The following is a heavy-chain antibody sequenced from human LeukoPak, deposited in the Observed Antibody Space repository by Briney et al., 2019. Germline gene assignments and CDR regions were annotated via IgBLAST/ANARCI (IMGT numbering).Heavy chain of an antibody. J-gene: IGHJ4*02. CDR3: AKLAPIGTTLGLLFDY. V-gene: IGHV3-30*18. CDR1: GFTFSNTD. CDR2: ILYDALNT. D-gene: IGHD1-7*01. Sequence: PGGSLRLSCAASGFTFSNTDMNCVRQAQGKGLELVAAILYDALNTNYAASVKARYPISRDNSKNTLYLQMNSLRAEETAVYYCAKLAPIGTTLGLLFDYWGEGTLVAVSS.